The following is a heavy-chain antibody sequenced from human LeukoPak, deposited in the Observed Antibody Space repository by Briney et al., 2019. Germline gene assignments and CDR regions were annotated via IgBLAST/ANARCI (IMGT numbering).Heavy chain of an antibody. CDR1: GFIVSSNC. J-gene: IGHJ4*02. V-gene: IGHV3-53*01. CDR3: ARAPMTTEDY. CDR2: IYRGGGT. D-gene: IGHD4-17*01. Sequence: PGGSLRLSCVASGFIVSSNCMSWVRQAPGKGLEWVSVIYRGGGTNYADSVKGRFTISRDRSKKPLYLQMNSLRVEDTAVYYCARAPMTTEDYWGQGTLVTVSS.